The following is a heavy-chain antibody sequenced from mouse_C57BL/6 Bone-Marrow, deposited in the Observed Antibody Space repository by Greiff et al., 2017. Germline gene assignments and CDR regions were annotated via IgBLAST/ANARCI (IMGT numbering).Heavy chain of an antibody. J-gene: IGHJ3*02. CDR3: TTGGY. Sequence: EVQRVESGAELVRPGASVKLSCTASGFNIKDDYMHWVKQRPEQGLEWIGWIDPENGDTEYASKFQGKATITADTSSNTAYLQPSSLTSEDTAVYYCTTGGYWGQGTLVTVSA. V-gene: IGHV14-4*01. CDR2: IDPENGDT. CDR1: GFNIKDDY.